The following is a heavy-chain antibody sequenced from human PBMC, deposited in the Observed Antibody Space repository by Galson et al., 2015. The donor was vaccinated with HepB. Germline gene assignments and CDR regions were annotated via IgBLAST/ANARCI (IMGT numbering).Heavy chain of an antibody. D-gene: IGHD4-23*01. V-gene: IGHV2-70*01. CDR1: GFSLSTSGMC. CDR3: ARIRYYGGNSGSVDY. J-gene: IGHJ4*02. CDR2: IDWDDDK. Sequence: PALVKPTQNLTLTCTFSGFSLSTSGMCVSWIRQPPGKALEWLAHIDWDDDKYYSTSLKTRLTISKDTSKNQVVLTMTNMDPVDTATYYCARIRYYGGNSGSVDYWGQGTLVTVSS.